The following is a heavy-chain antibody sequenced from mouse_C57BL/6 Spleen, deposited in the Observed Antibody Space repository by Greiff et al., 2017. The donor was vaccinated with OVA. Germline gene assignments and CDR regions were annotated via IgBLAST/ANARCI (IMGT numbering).Heavy chain of an antibody. J-gene: IGHJ2*01. V-gene: IGHV5-4*03. CDR1: GFTFSSYA. CDR3: ARADSNYPYCTDY. CDR2: ISDGGSYI. Sequence: EVKVVESGGGLVKPGGSLKLSCAASGFTFSSYAMSWVRQTPEKRLEWVATISDGGSYIYYPAIVMGRFIICSDNAKNYLYLQMSHLKSEDTAMDYCARADSNYPYCTDYWGQGTTLTVSS. D-gene: IGHD2-5*01.